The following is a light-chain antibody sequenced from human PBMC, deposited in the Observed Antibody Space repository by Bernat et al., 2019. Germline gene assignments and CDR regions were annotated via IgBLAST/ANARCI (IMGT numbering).Light chain of an antibody. Sequence: DIQMTQYPSTLSASVGDRVTITCRASQSISSWLAGYQQKPGKDPKLLIYKASSLESGVPSRFSGSGSGTEFTLTISSLQPDDVSTYYCQQYKYYPTFGQGTKVEIK. CDR2: KAS. V-gene: IGKV1-5*03. CDR1: QSISSW. CDR3: QQYKYYPT. J-gene: IGKJ1*01.